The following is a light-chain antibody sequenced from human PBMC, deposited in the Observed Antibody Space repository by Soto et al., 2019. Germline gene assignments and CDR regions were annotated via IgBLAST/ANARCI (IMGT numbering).Light chain of an antibody. Sequence: EIVLTQSPGTLSLSPGERATLSCRASQSVVTSYLAWYQQKPGQAPRLLIYGASTRATGIPDRFGGSGSGTVFTLTISSLEPEDFAVYYCQQRSNWPPTWTFGQGTRLEIK. CDR2: GAS. J-gene: IGKJ5*01. CDR3: QQRSNWPPTWT. CDR1: QSVVTSY. V-gene: IGKV3-11*01.